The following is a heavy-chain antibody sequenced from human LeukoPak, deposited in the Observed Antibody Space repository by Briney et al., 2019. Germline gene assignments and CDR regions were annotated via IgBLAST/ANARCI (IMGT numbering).Heavy chain of an antibody. V-gene: IGHV3-74*01. CDR3: ARGNYYGQDY. J-gene: IGHJ4*02. Sequence: GGSLRLSCGASGFTFSSYWMHWVRQAPGKGLVWISRINSDGSTTSYADSVKGRFTISRDNAKNTLYLQMNSLRAEDTAVYYCARGNYYGQDYWGQGTLVTISS. CDR2: INSDGSTT. D-gene: IGHD3-10*01. CDR1: GFTFSSYW.